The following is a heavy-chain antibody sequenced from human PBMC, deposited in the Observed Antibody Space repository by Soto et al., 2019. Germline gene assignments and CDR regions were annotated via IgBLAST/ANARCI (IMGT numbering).Heavy chain of an antibody. CDR1: GGSFSGYY. V-gene: IGHV4-34*01. CDR2: INHSGST. D-gene: IGHD3-10*01. J-gene: IGHJ5*02. CDR3: ARGFTMVRGVIITRFDP. Sequence: PSETLSLTCAVYGGSFSGYYWSWIRQPPGKGLEWIGEINHSGSTNYNPSLKSRVTISVDTSKNRFSLKLSSVTAADTAVYYCARGFTMVRGVIITRFDPWGQGTLVTVSS.